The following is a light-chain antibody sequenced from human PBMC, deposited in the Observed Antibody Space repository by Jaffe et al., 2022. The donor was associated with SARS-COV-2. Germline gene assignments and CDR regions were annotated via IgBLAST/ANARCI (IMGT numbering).Light chain of an antibody. Sequence: DIQMTQSPSSVSASVGDTVTITCRSSQSISSWLAWYQQKPGKAPKVLIYAASKLQSGVPSRFSGSGSGTDFTLTISSLQPEDFATYFCQQANSFPRTFGQGTKVEIK. CDR1: QSISSW. V-gene: IGKV1-12*01. CDR3: QQANSFPRT. J-gene: IGKJ1*01. CDR2: AAS.